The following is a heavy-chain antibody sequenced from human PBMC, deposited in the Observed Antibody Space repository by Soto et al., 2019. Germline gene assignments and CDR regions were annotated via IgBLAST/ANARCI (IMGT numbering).Heavy chain of an antibody. Sequence: QVQVVQSGAEVKKPGSSVKISCKASGRIFSSFPTSWVRQVPGQGLEWMGGVISASGSVTYAPKFQGRVTMTAVNSAGIGYMELTSLTSEDPAIYFCARVGRRDGYHYVLEQWGPGTMVTVSS. J-gene: IGHJ1*01. CDR2: VISASGSV. V-gene: IGHV1-69*06. CDR3: ARVGRRDGYHYVLEQ. CDR1: GRIFSSFP. D-gene: IGHD3-10*02.